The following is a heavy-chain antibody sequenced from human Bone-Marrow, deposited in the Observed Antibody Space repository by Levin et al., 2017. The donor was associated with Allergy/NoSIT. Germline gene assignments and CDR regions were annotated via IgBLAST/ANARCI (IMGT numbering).Heavy chain of an antibody. Sequence: VASVKVSCKASGYTFTGYYMHWVRQAPGQGLEWMGRINPNSGGTNYAQKFQGRVTMTRDTSISTAYMELSRLRSDDTAVYYCARGTRVDIVPTTRAEYFHHWGQGTLVTVSS. D-gene: IGHD5-12*01. CDR3: ARGTRVDIVPTTRAEYFHH. CDR1: GYTFTGYY. V-gene: IGHV1-2*06. J-gene: IGHJ1*01. CDR2: INPNSGGT.